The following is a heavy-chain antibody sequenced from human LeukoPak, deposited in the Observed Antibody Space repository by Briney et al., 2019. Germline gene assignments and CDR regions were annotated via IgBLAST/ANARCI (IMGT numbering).Heavy chain of an antibody. Sequence: GGSLRLSCAASGFTFSDYYMSWIRQAPGKGLEWVSYISSSGSTIYYADSVRGRFTISRENAKNSLYLQMNSLRAEDTAVYYYAKAYYYDSSGGDAFDIWGQGTMVTVSS. D-gene: IGHD3-22*01. V-gene: IGHV3-11*04. J-gene: IGHJ3*02. CDR1: GFTFSDYY. CDR2: ISSSGSTI. CDR3: AKAYYYDSSGGDAFDI.